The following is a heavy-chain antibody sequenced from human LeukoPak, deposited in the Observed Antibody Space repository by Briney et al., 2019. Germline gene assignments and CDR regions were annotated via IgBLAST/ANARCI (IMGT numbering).Heavy chain of an antibody. D-gene: IGHD3-9*01. Sequence: GGSLRLSCAASGFTFSSYWMSWVRQAPGKGLEWVANIKQDGSEKYYVDSVKGRFTISRDNAKNSLYLQMNSLRAEDTAVYYCARGVSSGLRYFDWYEGDAFDIWGQGTMVTVSS. V-gene: IGHV3-7*01. CDR2: IKQDGSEK. CDR3: ARGVSSGLRYFDWYEGDAFDI. CDR1: GFTFSSYW. J-gene: IGHJ3*02.